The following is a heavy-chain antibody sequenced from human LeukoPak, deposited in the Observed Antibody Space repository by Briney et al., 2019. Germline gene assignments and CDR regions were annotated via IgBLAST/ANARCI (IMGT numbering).Heavy chain of an antibody. D-gene: IGHD2-2*02. J-gene: IGHJ4*02. CDR3: ARLGYCSSTSCYIALDY. CDR2: IYYSGST. CDR1: GGSISSYY. V-gene: IGHV4-59*01. Sequence: KPSETLSLTCTVSGGSISSYYWSWIRQPPGKGLEWIGYIYYSGSTNYNPSLKSRVTISVDTSKNQFSLKLSSVTAADTAVYYCARLGYCSSTSCYIALDYWGQGTLVTVSS.